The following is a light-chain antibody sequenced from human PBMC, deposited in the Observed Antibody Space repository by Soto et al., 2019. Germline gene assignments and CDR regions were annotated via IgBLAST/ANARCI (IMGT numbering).Light chain of an antibody. J-gene: IGLJ3*02. V-gene: IGLV2-23*03. CDR2: EGN. CDR1: GSAVGTYNL. Sequence: QSALTQPASISGSPGQSITISCTGTGSAVGTYNLVSWYQQHPGKAPNLIIYEGNKRPSGVSRRFSGSKSANTASLTISGLQAEDEAEYYCCSYVDTSAFVVFGGGTKVTVL. CDR3: CSYVDTSAFVV.